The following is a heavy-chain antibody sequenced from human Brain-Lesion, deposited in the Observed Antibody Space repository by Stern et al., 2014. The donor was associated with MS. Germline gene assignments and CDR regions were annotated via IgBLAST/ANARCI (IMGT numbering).Heavy chain of an antibody. Sequence: QLVQSGAEVKKPGASVKVSCKTSGYIFTGYYIHWVRQAPGQGLEWMAWINPNTGSTKYPQTFPGRVPMSRDTSISTAYVELSSLTSDDTAVYYCARDQRGITIFGVVTDYYYLGMDVWGQGTTVTVSS. D-gene: IGHD3-3*01. V-gene: IGHV1-2*02. CDR1: GYIFTGYY. J-gene: IGHJ6*02. CDR2: INPNTGST. CDR3: ARDQRGITIFGVVTDYYYLGMDV.